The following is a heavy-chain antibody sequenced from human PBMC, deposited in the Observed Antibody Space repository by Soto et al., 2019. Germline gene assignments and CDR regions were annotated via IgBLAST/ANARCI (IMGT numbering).Heavy chain of an antibody. CDR2: IYHSGST. J-gene: IGHJ4*02. CDR3: ARGIRSPSGSYNALDY. V-gene: IGHV4-4*02. Sequence: SETLSLTCAVSGGSISSSNWWSWVRQPPGKGLEWIGEIYHSGSTNYNPSLKSRVTISVDKSKNQFSLKLSSVTAADTAVYYCARGIRSPSGSYNALDYWGQGTLVTVSS. CDR1: GGSISSSNW. D-gene: IGHD3-10*01.